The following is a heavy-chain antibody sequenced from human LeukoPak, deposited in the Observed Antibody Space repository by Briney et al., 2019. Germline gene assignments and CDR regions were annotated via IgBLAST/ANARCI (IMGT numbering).Heavy chain of an antibody. CDR1: GGSISSYY. J-gene: IGHJ4*02. D-gene: IGHD3-3*01. V-gene: IGHV4-4*07. CDR3: ARSYYDFWSGYGRFDY. Sequence: SETLSLTCTVSGGSISSYYWSWIRQPAGKGLEWIGRMYTCGSTNYNPSLKSRVTMSVDTSKNQFSLKLSSVTAADTAVYYCARSYYDFWSGYGRFDYWGQGTLVTVSS. CDR2: MYTCGST.